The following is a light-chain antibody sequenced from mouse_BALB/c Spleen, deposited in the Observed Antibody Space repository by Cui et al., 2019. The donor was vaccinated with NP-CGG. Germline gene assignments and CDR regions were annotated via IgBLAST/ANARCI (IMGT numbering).Light chain of an antibody. CDR2: GTN. V-gene: IGLV1*01. J-gene: IGLJ1*01. CDR1: TGAVITSNY. CDR3: ALWYSNHWV. Sequence: QAVLTQESALTTSPGETVTLTCPSSTGAVITSNYANWVQERPDHLFTGLIGGTNNRAQGVPARFSGSLIGDKAALTITGAQTEDEAIYFCALWYSNHWVFGGGTKLTVL.